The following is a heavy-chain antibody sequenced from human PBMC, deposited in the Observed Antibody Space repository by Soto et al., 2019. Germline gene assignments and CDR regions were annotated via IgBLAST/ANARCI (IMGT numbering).Heavy chain of an antibody. V-gene: IGHV3-30*18. Sequence: QVQLVESGGGVVQPGRSLRLSCAASGFTFSSYGMHWVRQAPGKGLEWVAVISYDGSNKYYADSVKGRFTISRDNSKNTLYLQMNSLRAEDTAVYYCAKVIRSHYTPHFDYWGQGTLVTVSS. CDR3: AKVIRSHYTPHFDY. J-gene: IGHJ4*02. CDR2: ISYDGSNK. D-gene: IGHD2-2*02. CDR1: GFTFSSYG.